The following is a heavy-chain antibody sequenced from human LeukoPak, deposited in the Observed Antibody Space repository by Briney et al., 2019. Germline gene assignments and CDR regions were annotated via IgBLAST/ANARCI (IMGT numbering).Heavy chain of an antibody. Sequence: GASVKVSCKASGYTFTSYYMHWVRQAPGQGLEWMGIINPSGGSTSYAQKFQGRVTMTRDMSTSTVYMELSSLRSEDTAVYYCAREEASNQDAFDIWGQGTMVTVSS. CDR1: GYTFTSYY. D-gene: IGHD1-14*01. CDR3: AREEASNQDAFDI. CDR2: INPSGGST. V-gene: IGHV1-46*01. J-gene: IGHJ3*02.